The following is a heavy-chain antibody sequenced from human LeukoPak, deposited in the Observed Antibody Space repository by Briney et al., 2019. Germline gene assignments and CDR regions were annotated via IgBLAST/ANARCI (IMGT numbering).Heavy chain of an antibody. D-gene: IGHD3-3*01. CDR1: GYTFTGYY. CDR2: INPNSGGT. CDR3: ARDLRFLEWFDDY. V-gene: IGHV1-2*02. J-gene: IGHJ4*02. Sequence: ASVKVSCKASGYTFTGYYMHWVRQAPGQGLEWVGWINPNSGGTNYAQKFQGRVTMTRDTSISTAYMELSRLRSDDTAVYYCARDLRFLEWFDDYWGQGTLVTVSS.